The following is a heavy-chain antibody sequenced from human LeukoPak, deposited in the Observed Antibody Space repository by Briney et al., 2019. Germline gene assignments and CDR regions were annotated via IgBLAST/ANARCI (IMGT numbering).Heavy chain of an antibody. Sequence: GASGKVSCKASGYTFTGYYMHWVRQAPGQGLGWMGWINPNSGGTNYAQKFQGRVTMTRDTSISTAYMELSRLRSDDTAVYYRARPPPIVATPPDYWGQGTRV. V-gene: IGHV1-2*02. D-gene: IGHD5-12*01. CDR3: ARPPPIVATPPDY. CDR2: INPNSGGT. J-gene: IGHJ4*02. CDR1: GYTFTGYY.